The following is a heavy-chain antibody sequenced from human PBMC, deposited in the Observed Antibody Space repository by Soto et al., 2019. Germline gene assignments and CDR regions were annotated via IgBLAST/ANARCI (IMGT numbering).Heavy chain of an antibody. CDR3: ARQSITMIESLPYNWFDP. D-gene: IGHD3-22*01. Sequence: ETLSLTCAVSVYSISSGYYWGCIRQPPGKGLEWIGSIYHSWSTYYNPSLKSRVTISVDTSKNQFSLKLSSVTAADTAVYYCARQSITMIESLPYNWFDPWGQGTLVTVSS. V-gene: IGHV4-38-2*01. J-gene: IGHJ5*02. CDR2: IYHSWST. CDR1: VYSISSGYY.